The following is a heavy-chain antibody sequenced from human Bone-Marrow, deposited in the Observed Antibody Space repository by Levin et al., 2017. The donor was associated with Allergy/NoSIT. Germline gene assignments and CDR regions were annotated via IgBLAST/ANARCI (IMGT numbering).Heavy chain of an antibody. D-gene: IGHD4-11*01. Sequence: GWSLRLSCAASGFTFDNYWMTWVRQSPGKGLEWVANIKPDGTDKYYAESVKGRFTISRDNARSSLFLQMNYLGTDDTAVYFCARDTTVGGEAWGQGTLVTVSA. CDR2: IKPDGTDK. J-gene: IGHJ5*02. CDR3: ARDTTVGGEA. CDR1: GFTFDNYW. V-gene: IGHV3-7*03.